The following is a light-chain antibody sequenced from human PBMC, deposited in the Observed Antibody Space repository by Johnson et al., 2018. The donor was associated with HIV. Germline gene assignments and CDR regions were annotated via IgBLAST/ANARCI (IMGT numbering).Light chain of an antibody. J-gene: IGLJ1*01. Sequence: QSVLTQPPSVSAAPGQKVTISCSGSNSNIGNNYISWYQHLPGTAPKLLIYENNQRPSGIPDRFSGSKSDTSATLGITGLQTGAEADYYCGTWNSSLSAHDYVFGTGTKVTVL. CDR3: GTWNSSLSAHDYV. V-gene: IGLV1-51*02. CDR1: NSNIGNNY. CDR2: ENN.